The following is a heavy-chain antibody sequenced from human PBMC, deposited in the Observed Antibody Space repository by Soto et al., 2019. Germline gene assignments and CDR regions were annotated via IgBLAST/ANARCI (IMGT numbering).Heavy chain of an antibody. CDR3: ARDSAEYSSSDGMDV. CDR2: ISSSSSYI. Sequence: KPGGSLRLSCAASGFTFSSYSMNWVRQAPGKGLEWVSSISSSSSYIYYADSVKGRFTISRDNAKNSLYLQMNSLRAEDTAVYYCARDSAEYSSSDGMDVWGQGTTVTVSS. V-gene: IGHV3-21*01. J-gene: IGHJ6*02. D-gene: IGHD6-6*01. CDR1: GFTFSSYS.